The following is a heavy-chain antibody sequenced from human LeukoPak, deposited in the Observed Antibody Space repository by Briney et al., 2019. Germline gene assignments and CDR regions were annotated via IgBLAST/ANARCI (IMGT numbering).Heavy chain of an antibody. CDR2: IYNIGTT. CDR1: GYSISSHSYY. J-gene: IGHJ4*02. D-gene: IGHD3-22*01. Sequence: PSETLSLTCTVSGYSISSHSYYWAWIRQSPGKGLEWIANIYNIGTTYYNPSLKSRVTISVDSSKSQISLKLRSVTAADTAVYYCARQDHDKPLWGQGTLVTVSS. CDR3: ARQDHDKPL. V-gene: IGHV4-39*01.